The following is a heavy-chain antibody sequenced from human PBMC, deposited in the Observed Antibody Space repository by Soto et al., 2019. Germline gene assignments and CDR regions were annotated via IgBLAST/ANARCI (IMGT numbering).Heavy chain of an antibody. V-gene: IGHV3-23*01. CDR2: IRGSGSNT. J-gene: IGHJ3*02. CDR3: ARVKAQILSSGWYGGDDI. Sequence: VQLLESGGGLVQPGGSLRLSCAASGFTFSTYAMSWVRQAPGKGLEWVATIRGSGSNTHYADSVKGRFTTSRDNSENTVYLQMNSLRAEDTAVYYCARVKAQILSSGWYGGDDIWGHGTRVTVSS. CDR1: GFTFSTYA. D-gene: IGHD6-19*01.